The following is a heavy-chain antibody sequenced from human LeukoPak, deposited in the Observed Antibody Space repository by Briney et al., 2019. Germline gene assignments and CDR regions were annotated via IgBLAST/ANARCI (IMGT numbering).Heavy chain of an antibody. CDR3: ARDNPQGIAVAGTGLSPYDY. V-gene: IGHV3-21*01. CDR1: GFTFSNYN. D-gene: IGHD6-19*01. J-gene: IGHJ4*02. CDR2: ISSSSSYI. Sequence: GGSLRLSCAASGFTFSNYNMNWVRQAPGKGLEWVSSISSSSSYIYYADSVKGRFTISRDNAKNSLYLQMNSLRAEDTAVYYCARDNPQGIAVAGTGLSPYDYWGQGTLVTVSS.